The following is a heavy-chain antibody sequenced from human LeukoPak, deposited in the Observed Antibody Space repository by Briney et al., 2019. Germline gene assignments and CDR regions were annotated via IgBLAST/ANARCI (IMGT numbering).Heavy chain of an antibody. V-gene: IGHV4-34*01. Sequence: SETLSLTCAVYCGSFSGYYWSCIRQPPGEGLEWIGEINHSGSTNYNPSLKSRVTISVDTSKNQFSLKLSSVTAADTAVYYCAISQTIVGATGDFWGQGTLVTVSS. CDR3: AISQTIVGATGDF. CDR1: CGSFSGYY. D-gene: IGHD1-26*01. J-gene: IGHJ4*02. CDR2: INHSGST.